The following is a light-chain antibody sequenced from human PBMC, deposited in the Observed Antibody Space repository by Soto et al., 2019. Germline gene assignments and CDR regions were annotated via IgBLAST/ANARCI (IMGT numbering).Light chain of an antibody. CDR3: CSYAGSNYSVV. CDR2: DVK. V-gene: IGLV2-11*01. Sequence: QSALTQPRSVSGSPGQSVTISCTGTSSDVGGYDYVSWYQQHPGKAPKLMIYDVKKRPSGVPDRFSGAKSGNTASLTSSGLQAEDEADYYCCSYAGSNYSVVFGGGTKLTVL. CDR1: SSDVGGYDY. J-gene: IGLJ2*01.